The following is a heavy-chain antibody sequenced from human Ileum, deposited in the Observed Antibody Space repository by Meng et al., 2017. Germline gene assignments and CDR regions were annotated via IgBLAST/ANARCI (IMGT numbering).Heavy chain of an antibody. CDR2: IHYSGST. J-gene: IGHJ4*02. D-gene: IGHD1-26*01. CDR3: ARRIRGGSYLG. CDR1: GDSFTDYY. Sequence: QLQLMQWGAGRLKPSETLSLTCNVYGDSFTDYYWNRIRQPPGKGLEWIGEIHYSGSTNYNPSLESRVTISEDTSQKQFSLRLSSVTAADTAVYYCARRIRGGSYLGWGQGTLVTVSS. V-gene: IGHV4-34*01.